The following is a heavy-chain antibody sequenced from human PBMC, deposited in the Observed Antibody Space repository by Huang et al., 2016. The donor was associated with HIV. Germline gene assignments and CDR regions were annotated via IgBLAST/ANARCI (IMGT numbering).Heavy chain of an antibody. CDR3: ALLYDSSSVDY. CDR1: GHPFNNYY. V-gene: IGHV1-46*02. CDR2: IHPGGDST. D-gene: IGHD3-22*01. Sequence: QVQLVQSGAEVKKPGASVKVSCKASGHPFNNYYMPWVRQAPGQGLEGMGVIHPGGDSTTCPPRGQGGVSMTRDTSTSTVYMEVTSLRSDDTALYYCALLYDSSSVDYWGQGTLVTVSS. J-gene: IGHJ4*02.